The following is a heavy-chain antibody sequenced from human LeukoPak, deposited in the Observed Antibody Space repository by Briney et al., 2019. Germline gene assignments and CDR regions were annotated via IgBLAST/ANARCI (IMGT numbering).Heavy chain of an antibody. V-gene: IGHV3-23*01. CDR2: NSGSGGNT. CDR3: ARARDSSGFPFDY. CDR1: GFTFSSYV. J-gene: IGHJ4*02. D-gene: IGHD3-22*01. Sequence: GGSLRLSCGASGFTFSSYVMTWVRQAPGKGLGWVSANSGSGGNTFYADALKGRFPISRDNSKNTLYRQVNSVRAEDTDVYYCARARDSSGFPFDYWGQGTLVTVSS.